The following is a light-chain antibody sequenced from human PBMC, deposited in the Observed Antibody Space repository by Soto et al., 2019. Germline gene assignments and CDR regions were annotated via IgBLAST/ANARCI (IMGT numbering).Light chain of an antibody. CDR2: GAS. V-gene: IGKV3-15*01. Sequence: EIVMTQSPVTLSVSPGERATLSFSASQSVTSSNLAWYQQKPGQAPRLLIYGASTRATGIPARFSGSGSGTEFTLTISSLQSEDFAVYYCQQYNSWPETFGQGTKVDI. J-gene: IGKJ1*01. CDR1: QSVTSSN. CDR3: QQYNSWPET.